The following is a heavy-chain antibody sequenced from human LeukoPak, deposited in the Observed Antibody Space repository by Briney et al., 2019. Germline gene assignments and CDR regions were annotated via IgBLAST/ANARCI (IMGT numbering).Heavy chain of an antibody. CDR2: ISGSGGST. Sequence: GGSLRLSCAASGFTFSSYAMSWVRQAPGKGLEWVSAISGSGGSTDYADSVKGRLTVPRDNSKNTLYLQMNSLRAEDTAVYYCAKISRSGGWIGSFDCWGQGTLVTVSS. V-gene: IGHV3-23*01. D-gene: IGHD6-19*01. J-gene: IGHJ4*02. CDR3: AKISRSGGWIGSFDC. CDR1: GFTFSSYA.